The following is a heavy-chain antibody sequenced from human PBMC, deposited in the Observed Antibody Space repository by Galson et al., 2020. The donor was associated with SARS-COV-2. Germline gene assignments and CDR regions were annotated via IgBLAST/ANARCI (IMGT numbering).Heavy chain of an antibody. CDR2: IYSEGSST. D-gene: IGHD2-8*01. J-gene: IGHJ4*02. CDR3: ARGDMVNDYFDY. Sequence: GESLKISCAASGFTFSSYWMHWVRQAPGKGLVWVSRIYSEGSSTSYADSVKGRFTISGDNAKNTLYLQMNSLRAEDKAVYYCARGDMVNDYFDYWGQGTLVTVSS. V-gene: IGHV3-74*01. CDR1: GFTFSSYW.